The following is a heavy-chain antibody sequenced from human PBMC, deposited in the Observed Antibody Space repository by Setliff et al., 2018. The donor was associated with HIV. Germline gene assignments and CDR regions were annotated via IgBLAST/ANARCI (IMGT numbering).Heavy chain of an antibody. V-gene: IGHV3-7*01. D-gene: IGHD3-3*01. CDR3: ARDKAVNSWSGYYTPTYMDV. J-gene: IGHJ6*03. CDR1: GFTLSNYW. Sequence: GGSLRLSCAASGFTLSNYWMSWVRQAPGKGLEWVANIKQDGSEKYYVDSVRGRFTISRDNAKNSLYLQMNSLRAEDTAMYYCARDKAVNSWSGYYTPTYMDVWGKGTMVTVSS. CDR2: IKQDGSEK.